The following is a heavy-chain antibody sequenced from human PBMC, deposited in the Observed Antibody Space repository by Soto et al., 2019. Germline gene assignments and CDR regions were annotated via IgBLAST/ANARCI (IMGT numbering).Heavy chain of an antibody. D-gene: IGHD3-22*01. J-gene: IGHJ4*02. CDR2: IDPTDSYT. Sequence: PGESLKISCQASGYSFTTYWISWVRQMPGKGLECMGRIDPTDSYTDYGPSFEGHVTMSVDRSINTAYLEWSSLKASDSAMYYCARAFMMIGSNFDYWGQGTLVTVSS. CDR1: GYSFTTYW. V-gene: IGHV5-10-1*01. CDR3: ARAFMMIGSNFDY.